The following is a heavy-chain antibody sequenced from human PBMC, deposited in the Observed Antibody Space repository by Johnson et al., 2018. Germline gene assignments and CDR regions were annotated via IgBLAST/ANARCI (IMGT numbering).Heavy chain of an antibody. CDR1: GFTFSSYA. D-gene: IGHD3-22*01. J-gene: IGHJ1*01. CDR3: ARDAKTTMIVVAPPSLEYFQH. CDR2: ISHDGSNK. V-gene: IGHV3-30-3*01. Sequence: QVQLVQSGGGVVQPGRSLRFSCATSGFTFSSYAMHWVRQAPGKGLEWVAVISHDGSNKYYGDSVKGRFTISRDNSKITLSLQMNSLRTEDTAVSYCARDAKTTMIVVAPPSLEYFQHWGQGTLVTVSS.